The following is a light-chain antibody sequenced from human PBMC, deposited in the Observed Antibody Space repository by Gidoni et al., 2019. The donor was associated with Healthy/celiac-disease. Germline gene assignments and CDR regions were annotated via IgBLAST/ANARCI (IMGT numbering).Light chain of an antibody. V-gene: IGKV1-39*01. CDR1: QSISSY. CDR2: AAS. CDR3: QQSYSTLLT. J-gene: IGKJ4*01. Sequence: DIQLPQSPSSLSASVGDRVTITCRESQSISSYLNWYQQKPGKAPKLLIYAASSLQSGVPSRFSGSGSGTDFTLTISSLQPEDFATYYCQQSYSTLLTFGGGTKVEIK.